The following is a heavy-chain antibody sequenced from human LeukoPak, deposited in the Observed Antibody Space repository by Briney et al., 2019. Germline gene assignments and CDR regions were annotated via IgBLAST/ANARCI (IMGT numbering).Heavy chain of an antibody. CDR3: ARAPRRSYDFWSGYPRGNDAFDI. D-gene: IGHD3-3*01. Sequence: GASVKVSCKASGYTFTSYDINWVRQAPGQGLEWMGRIIPILGIANYAQKFQGRVTITADKSTSTAYMELSSLRSEDTAVYYCARAPRRSYDFWSGYPRGNDAFDIWGQGTMVTVSS. CDR1: GYTFTSYD. J-gene: IGHJ3*02. V-gene: IGHV1-69*04. CDR2: IIPILGIA.